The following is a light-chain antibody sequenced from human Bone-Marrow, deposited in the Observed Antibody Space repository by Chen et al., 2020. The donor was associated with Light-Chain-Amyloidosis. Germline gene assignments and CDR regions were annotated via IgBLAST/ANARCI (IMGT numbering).Light chain of an antibody. Sequence: NFMLTQPHSVSESPGKTVIISCTRSSGSIATNYVQWYQQRPGSSPTTVIYEDDQRPYGVPDRFSGSIDRSSNSASLNISGLKTEDEADYYCQSYQGSSQGVFGGGTKMTVL. V-gene: IGLV6-57*01. CDR2: EDD. CDR1: SGSIATNY. CDR3: QSYQGSSQGV. J-gene: IGLJ3*02.